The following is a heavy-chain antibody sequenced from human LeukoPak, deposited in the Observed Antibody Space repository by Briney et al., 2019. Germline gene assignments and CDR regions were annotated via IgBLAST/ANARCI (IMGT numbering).Heavy chain of an antibody. Sequence: ASVKVSCKASGYTFTGYYMHWVRQAPGQGLEWMGWINPNSGGTNYAQKFQGRVTMTRDTSISTAYMELSRLRSDDTAVYYCAGGPPLSDYYYYYMDVWGKGTTVTISS. D-gene: IGHD3-16*01. J-gene: IGHJ6*03. CDR3: AGGPPLSDYYYYYMDV. CDR2: INPNSGGT. V-gene: IGHV1-2*02. CDR1: GYTFTGYY.